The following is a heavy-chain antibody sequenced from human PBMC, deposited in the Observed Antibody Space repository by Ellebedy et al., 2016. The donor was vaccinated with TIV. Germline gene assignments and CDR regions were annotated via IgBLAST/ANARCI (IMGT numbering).Heavy chain of an antibody. Sequence: PGGSLRLSCEASGFPFSNYAMHWVRQSPRKGLEWVAIVSFDIDKKFYRDSVKGRFTISRDNSKDTLFLQMNSLRAEDTAIYFCARDPVGVGPAFDVWGQGTMVTVSS. CDR3: ARDPVGVGPAFDV. CDR1: GFPFSNYA. V-gene: IGHV3-30-3*01. J-gene: IGHJ3*01. D-gene: IGHD4-23*01. CDR2: VSFDIDKK.